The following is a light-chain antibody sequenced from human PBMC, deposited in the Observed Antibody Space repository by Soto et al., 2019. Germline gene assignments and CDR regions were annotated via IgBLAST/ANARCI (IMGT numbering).Light chain of an antibody. J-gene: IGKJ1*01. CDR2: GAS. CDR3: QQYHNSILM. Sequence: ENVLTQSPGTLSLSPGERATLSCRASQSVRSSHLAWYQQKPGQAPRLLMYGASSRATGIPDRFSGGGSGADFTLTISRLEPEDFGVYYCQQYHNSILMFGQGTKVDIK. CDR1: QSVRSSH. V-gene: IGKV3-20*01.